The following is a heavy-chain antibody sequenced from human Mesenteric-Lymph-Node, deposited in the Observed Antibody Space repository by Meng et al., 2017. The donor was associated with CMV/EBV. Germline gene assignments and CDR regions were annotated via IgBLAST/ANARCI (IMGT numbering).Heavy chain of an antibody. V-gene: IGHV1-2*02. J-gene: IGHJ5*02. CDR3: ARDATMVNFDP. D-gene: IGHD3-10*01. CDR2: IYPNSGGT. CDR1: GYTFIDYG. Sequence: SCKASGYTFIDYGISWVRQAPGQGLEWLGWIYPNSGGTNYAEKFQGRVTMTRDTSISTAYMELSSLRSDDTAVYYCARDATMVNFDPWGQGTLVTVSS.